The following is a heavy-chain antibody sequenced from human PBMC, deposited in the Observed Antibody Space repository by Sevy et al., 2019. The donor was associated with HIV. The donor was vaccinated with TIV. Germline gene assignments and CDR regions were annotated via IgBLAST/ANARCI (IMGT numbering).Heavy chain of an antibody. CDR1: NGSFSGYY. CDR3: GRSWSYYQVSWFDP. D-gene: IGHD3-10*01. V-gene: IGHV4-34*01. J-gene: IGHJ5*02. Sequence: SETLSLTCGVYNGSFSGYYWSWIRQSPEKGLEWIGQINHSGSTNYNPSLKSRITISIDMSKSQFSLNLSSVTAADTAIYYCGRSWSYYQVSWFDPWGQGTLVTVSS. CDR2: INHSGST.